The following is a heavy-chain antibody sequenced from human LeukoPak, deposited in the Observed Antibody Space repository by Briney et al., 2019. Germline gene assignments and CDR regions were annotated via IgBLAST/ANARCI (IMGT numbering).Heavy chain of an antibody. CDR1: GYSFTNYW. Sequence: PGESLKISCKGSGYSFTNYWIGWVRQMPGKGLEWMGIIYPGDSNTRYSPSFQGQVNISADKSLSTAYLQWSSLRASDSAMFYCVRSPRKLWYFDLWGRGTLVTVSS. V-gene: IGHV5-51*01. CDR3: VRSPRKLWYFDL. CDR2: IYPGDSNT. J-gene: IGHJ2*01.